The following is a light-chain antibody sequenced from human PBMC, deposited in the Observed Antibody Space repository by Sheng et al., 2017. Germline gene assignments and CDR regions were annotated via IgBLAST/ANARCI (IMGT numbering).Light chain of an antibody. J-gene: IGKJ4*01. CDR1: RDVSTW. Sequence: DIQMTQSPSSVSASVGDRVTITCRASRDVSTWLVWYQQRPEKAPKCPIDSASSLQSGVPSRFSGGGSGTDFTLTITNLQPEDSATYYCQQYHSYPLTFGGGTKV. V-gene: IGKV1D-16*01. CDR2: SAS. CDR3: QQYHSYPLT.